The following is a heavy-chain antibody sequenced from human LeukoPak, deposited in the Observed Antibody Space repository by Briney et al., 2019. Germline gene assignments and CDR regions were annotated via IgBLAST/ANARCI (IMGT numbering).Heavy chain of an antibody. J-gene: IGHJ4*02. CDR2: INHIGST. CDR1: GGSFTGYY. CDR3: AKSPPIYCSGGSCYYFDY. Sequence: SETLSLTCAVLGGSFTGYYWSWIRQSPGKGLDWIGEINHIGSTNYNPSLKSRVTMSVDTSKNQFSLKLSSVTAADTAVYYCAKSPPIYCSGGSCYYFDYWGQGTLVTASS. V-gene: IGHV4-34*01. D-gene: IGHD2-15*01.